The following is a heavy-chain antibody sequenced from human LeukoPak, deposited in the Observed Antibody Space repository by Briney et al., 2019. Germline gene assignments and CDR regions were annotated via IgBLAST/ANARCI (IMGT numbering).Heavy chain of an antibody. Sequence: GGSLRLSCAASGFTFSTYNMHWVRQAPGKGLEWVAVISYDGSNKYYADSVKGRFTISRDNSKNTLYLQMNSLRAEDTAVYYCARDVDWNYFDYWGQGTLVTVSS. V-gene: IGHV3-30-3*01. J-gene: IGHJ4*02. CDR3: ARDVDWNYFDY. CDR2: ISYDGSNK. CDR1: GFTFSTYN. D-gene: IGHD1-1*01.